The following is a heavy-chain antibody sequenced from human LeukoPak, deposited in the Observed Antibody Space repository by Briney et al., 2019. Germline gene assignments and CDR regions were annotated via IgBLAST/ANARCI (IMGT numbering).Heavy chain of an antibody. CDR1: GYAFTNYG. J-gene: IGHJ4*02. Sequence: VASVKVSCKASGYAFTNYGVGWLRLAPGQGLQWLGWISTFNGNTNYAQIVQDRVTMTTDTSTNTAYLELRSLRSDDTAVYYCARIKRGYSYGNFDYWGQGTLVTVSS. V-gene: IGHV1-18*01. CDR2: ISTFNGNT. D-gene: IGHD5-18*01. CDR3: ARIKRGYSYGNFDY.